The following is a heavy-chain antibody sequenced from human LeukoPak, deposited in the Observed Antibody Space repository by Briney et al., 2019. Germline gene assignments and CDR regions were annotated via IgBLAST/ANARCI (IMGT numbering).Heavy chain of an antibody. V-gene: IGHV3-43*01. J-gene: IGHJ4*02. Sequence: GGSLRLSCAASGFTFADFSMHWVRQVPGKGLEWVSLISWDGGSTFYADSVKGRFTISRDNAKNSLYLQMNSLRAEDTALYHCARYLYSSGVIDYWGQGTLVTVSS. CDR3: ARYLYSSGVIDY. CDR1: GFTFADFS. CDR2: ISWDGGST. D-gene: IGHD6-19*01.